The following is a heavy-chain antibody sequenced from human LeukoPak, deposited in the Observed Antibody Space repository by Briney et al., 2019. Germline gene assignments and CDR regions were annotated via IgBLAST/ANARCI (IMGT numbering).Heavy chain of an antibody. D-gene: IGHD1-1*01. Sequence: PGGSLRLSCAASGFTFNRYWMHWVRQAPGKGLVLVSRINTDGRSTSYADFVKGRFTISRDNAKNTLYLQMNSLRAEDTAVYYCVRERQQVQTDWFDPWGQGTLVTVSS. CDR3: VRERQQVQTDWFDP. CDR1: GFTFNRYW. CDR2: INTDGRST. V-gene: IGHV3-74*01. J-gene: IGHJ5*02.